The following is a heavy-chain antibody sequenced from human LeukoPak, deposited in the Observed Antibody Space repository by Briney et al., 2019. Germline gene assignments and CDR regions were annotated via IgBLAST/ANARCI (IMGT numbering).Heavy chain of an antibody. D-gene: IGHD2-15*01. J-gene: IGHJ4*02. V-gene: IGHV3-64D*08. CDR2: ISTNGGRT. Sequence: GGSLRLSCSASGFTFSSYAMHWVRQAPGKGLEYVSGISTNGGRTYYVDSVKDRFTISRDSSKNTLYLQMSSLRVEDTAVYFCPLPTLGYWDQGTLVTVSS. CDR1: GFTFSSYA. CDR3: PLPTLGY.